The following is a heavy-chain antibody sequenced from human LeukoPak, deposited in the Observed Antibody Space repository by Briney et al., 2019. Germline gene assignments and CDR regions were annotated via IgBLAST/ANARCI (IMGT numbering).Heavy chain of an antibody. Sequence: GGSLRLSCAASGFTLSDYWMSWVRQAPGKGLEWVANIKRDGSEKHYVDSVKGRFTISRDNSKNTVYLQMNSLRAEDTALYYCVRDRSGSWAFDFWGQGTLVTVSS. V-gene: IGHV3-7*01. CDR2: IKRDGSEK. CDR1: GFTLSDYW. D-gene: IGHD3-10*01. CDR3: VRDRSGSWAFDF. J-gene: IGHJ4*02.